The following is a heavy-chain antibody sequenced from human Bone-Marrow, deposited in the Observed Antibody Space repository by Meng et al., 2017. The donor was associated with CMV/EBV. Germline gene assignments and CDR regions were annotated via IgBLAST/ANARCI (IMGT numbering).Heavy chain of an antibody. CDR1: GFTFSSYS. V-gene: IGHV3-21*01. CDR3: ARDREYCSSTSCYFTPNGFDP. J-gene: IGHJ5*02. CDR2: ISSSSSYI. D-gene: IGHD2-2*01. Sequence: GESLKISCAASGFTFSSYSMNWVRQAPGKGLEWVSSISSSSSYIYYADSVKGRFTISRDNSKNTLYLQMNSLRAEDTAVYYCARDREYCSSTSCYFTPNGFDPWGQRTLVTVSS.